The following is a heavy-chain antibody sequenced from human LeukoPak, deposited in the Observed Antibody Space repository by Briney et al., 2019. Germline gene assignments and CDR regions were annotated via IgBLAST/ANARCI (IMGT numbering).Heavy chain of an antibody. V-gene: IGHV3-30-3*01. CDR3: ARDSYIVVVTATLDY. D-gene: IGHD2-21*02. Sequence: QAGGSLRLSCAASGFIVSSTYMTWARQAPGKGLEWVAVISYDGSNKYYADSVKGRFTISRDNSKNTLYLQMNSLRAEDTAVYYCARDSYIVVVTATLDYWGQGTLVTVSS. CDR2: ISYDGSNK. J-gene: IGHJ4*02. CDR1: GFIVSSTY.